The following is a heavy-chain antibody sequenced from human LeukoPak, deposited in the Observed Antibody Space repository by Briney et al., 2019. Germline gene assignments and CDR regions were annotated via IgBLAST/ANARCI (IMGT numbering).Heavy chain of an antibody. J-gene: IGHJ4*02. CDR2: INPNSGGT. Sequence: ASVKVSCKASGYTFTGYYMRWVRQAPGQGLEWMGWINPNSGGTNYAQKFQGRVTMTRDTSISTAYMELSRLRSDDTAVYYCARDSCEDCSGGSCYSGYFDYWGQGTLVTVSS. CDR1: GYTFTGYY. V-gene: IGHV1-2*02. D-gene: IGHD2-15*01. CDR3: ARDSCEDCSGGSCYSGYFDY.